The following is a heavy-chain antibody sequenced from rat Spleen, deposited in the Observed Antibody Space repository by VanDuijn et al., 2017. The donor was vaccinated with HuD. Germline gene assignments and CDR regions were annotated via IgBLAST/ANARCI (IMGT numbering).Heavy chain of an antibody. CDR3: ARRHYGYTDYFDN. Sequence: EVQLVESGGGLVPPGRSLKLSCAASGFTFSDYGMAWVRQAPTKGLEWVATISYGDSSGHSSTYYRDSVKGRFTISRENAKSTLSLQMDSLRSEDTAAYYCARRHYGYTDYFDNWGQGVMVTVSS. J-gene: IGHJ2*01. CDR2: ISYGDSSGHSST. CDR1: GFTFSDYG. V-gene: IGHV5-29*01. D-gene: IGHD1-9*01.